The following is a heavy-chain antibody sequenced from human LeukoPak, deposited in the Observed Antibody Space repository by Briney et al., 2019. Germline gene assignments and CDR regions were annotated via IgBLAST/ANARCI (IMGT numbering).Heavy chain of an antibody. D-gene: IGHD6-13*01. CDR1: GIPFSSYG. CDR2: IWYDGSKK. J-gene: IGHJ4*02. V-gene: IGHV3-33*03. Sequence: GMSLRLSCAASGIPFSSYGMHWVRQAPGKGLEWVAVIWYDGSKKDYADSVKGRFTISRDNSKNTVYLQMNSLRAEDTAVFYCARSRYSNSWLFDYWGQGTLVTVSS. CDR3: ARSRYSNSWLFDY.